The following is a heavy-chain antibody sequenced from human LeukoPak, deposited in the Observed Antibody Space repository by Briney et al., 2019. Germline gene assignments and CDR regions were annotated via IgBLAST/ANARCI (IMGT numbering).Heavy chain of an antibody. J-gene: IGHJ4*02. CDR1: GGSISSSSYF. CDR3: ARQVGYSSGWYDY. CDR2: IYYSGST. D-gene: IGHD6-19*01. V-gene: IGHV4-39*01. Sequence: SETLSLTCTVSGGSISSSSYFWGWIRQPPGKGLEWIGSIYYSGSTYYNPSFESRVTISVDTSKNQFSLKLSSMTAADTAVYYCARQVGYSSGWYDYWGQGALVTVSS.